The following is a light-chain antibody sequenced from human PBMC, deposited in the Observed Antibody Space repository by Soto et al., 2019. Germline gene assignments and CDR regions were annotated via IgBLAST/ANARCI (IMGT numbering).Light chain of an antibody. CDR3: SSYAGSSNV. Sequence: QSALTQPPSASGSPGQSVAISCTGTSSDVGGYNYVSWYQQHPGKAPKLMIYEVNKRPSGVPDRFSGSKSGNTASLTVSGLQVEDEADYYCSSYAGSSNVFGIGTKVTVL. CDR1: SSDVGGYNY. J-gene: IGLJ1*01. CDR2: EVN. V-gene: IGLV2-8*01.